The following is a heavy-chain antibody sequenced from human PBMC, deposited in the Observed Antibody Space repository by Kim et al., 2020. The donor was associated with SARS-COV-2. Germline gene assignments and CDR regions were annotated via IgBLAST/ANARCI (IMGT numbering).Heavy chain of an antibody. CDR3: ARHAAAGGSNWFDP. V-gene: IGHV4-34*01. CDR1: GASFSGYY. Sequence: SETLSLTCAVYGASFSGYYWSWIRQPPGKGLEWIGEINNSGSTNYNPSLKSRVIISLHTSKNQFSLKLSPVTAADTAVYYCARHAAAGGSNWFDPWGQGTLVTVSS. J-gene: IGHJ5*02. CDR2: INNSGST. D-gene: IGHD6-13*01.